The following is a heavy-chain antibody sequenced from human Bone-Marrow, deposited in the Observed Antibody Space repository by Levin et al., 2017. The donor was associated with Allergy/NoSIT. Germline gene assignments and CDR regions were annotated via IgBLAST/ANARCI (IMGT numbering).Heavy chain of an antibody. D-gene: IGHD6-13*01. V-gene: IGHV1-18*01. J-gene: IGHJ4*01. CDR1: GYMFNAYG. CDR3: ARDLSLYQQYPDHPVEY. CDR2: ISTYNRNT. Sequence: ASVKVSCRASGYMFNAYGISWVRQAPGQGLEWMGWISTYNRNTNYAKKFDGRVSMTADTSTTTAYLEVRSLRPDDTAVYYCARDLSLYQQYPDHPVEYWGHGSLVTVSA.